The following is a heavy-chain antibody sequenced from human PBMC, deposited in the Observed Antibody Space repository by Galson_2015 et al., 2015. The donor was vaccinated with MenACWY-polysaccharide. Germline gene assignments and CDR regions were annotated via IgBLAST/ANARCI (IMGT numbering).Heavy chain of an antibody. Sequence: SLRLSCAASGFTFSYYSMNWVRQAPGKGLEWVSSISNSGRYIYYADSVKGRFTISRDNAKNSLYLQMNSLRAEDTAVYYCANDGPGGSCDYFFDYWGQGILVTVSS. CDR1: GFTFSYYS. D-gene: IGHD3-16*01. CDR3: ANDGPGGSCDYFFDY. V-gene: IGHV3-21*01. J-gene: IGHJ4*02. CDR2: ISNSGRYI.